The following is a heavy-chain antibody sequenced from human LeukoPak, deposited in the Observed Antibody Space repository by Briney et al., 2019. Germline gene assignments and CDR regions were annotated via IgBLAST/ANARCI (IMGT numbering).Heavy chain of an antibody. CDR2: IYSGGST. J-gene: IGHJ3*02. CDR1: GFTVSSNY. Sequence: GGSVSLFCAASGFTVSSNYMSWVRRAPGRGLEGVLVIYSGGSTYYADSVKGRFTISRDNSKNTLYLQMNSLRAEDTAVYYCARGMTTVTNDAFDIWGQGTMVTVSS. V-gene: IGHV3-66*01. D-gene: IGHD4-17*01. CDR3: ARGMTTVTNDAFDI.